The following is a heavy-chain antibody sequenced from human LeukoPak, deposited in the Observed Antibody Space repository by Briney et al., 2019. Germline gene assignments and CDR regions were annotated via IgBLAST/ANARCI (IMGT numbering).Heavy chain of an antibody. V-gene: IGHV1-18*01. CDR1: GYTFTSYG. CDR2: ISAYNGNT. J-gene: IGHJ6*03. CDR3: ARDFLLPVMITFGGVAMDV. Sequence: GASVKVSCKASGYTFTSYGISWVRQAPGQGLEWMGWISAYNGNTNYAQKLQGRVTMTTDTSTSTAYMELRSLRSDDTAVYYCARDFLLPVMITFGGVAMDVWGKGTTVTVSS. D-gene: IGHD3-16*01.